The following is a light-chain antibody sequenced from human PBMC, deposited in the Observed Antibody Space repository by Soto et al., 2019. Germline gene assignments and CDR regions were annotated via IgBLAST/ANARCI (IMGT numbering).Light chain of an antibody. J-gene: IGKJ3*01. CDR1: HDISNC. V-gene: IGKV1-33*01. CDR2: DAF. CDR3: QQYENLPLT. Sequence: DIPMTQSPSSLSASVGDRVTITCQASHDISNCLNWYQQKPGKAPKLLIYDAFNSETGVPSRFSGSGSRTDFTFTISSLQPEDIATYYCQQYENLPLTFGPGTKVDIK.